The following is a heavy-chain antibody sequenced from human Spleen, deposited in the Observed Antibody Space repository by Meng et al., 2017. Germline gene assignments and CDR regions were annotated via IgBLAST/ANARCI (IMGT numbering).Heavy chain of an antibody. CDR3: ARDLQYGPPFDL. Sequence: GGSLRLSCADSGFTFSSYWMHWVRQAPGKGLVWVSRINIDGSTTAYADSVKGRFTISRDNAKNTLYLQMNRLRAEDTALYYCARDLQYGPPFDLWGQGTMVTVSS. D-gene: IGHD2/OR15-2a*01. CDR1: GFTFSSYW. CDR2: INIDGSTT. V-gene: IGHV3-74*01. J-gene: IGHJ3*01.